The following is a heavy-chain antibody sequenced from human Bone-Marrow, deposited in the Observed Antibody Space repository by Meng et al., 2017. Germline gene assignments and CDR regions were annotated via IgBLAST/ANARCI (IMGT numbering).Heavy chain of an antibody. D-gene: IGHD3-10*01. V-gene: IGHV3-23*01. CDR2: LSGGGFTT. CDR1: GFSFSSYA. Sequence: ESLKISFAASGFSFSSYAMSWVRHAPGKGLEWVSALSGGGFTTYYADSVKCRFTISRHNSKNTLYMQMNSLRAEDTALYYCAKYSYGLGDYFDYWGQGALVTVSS. J-gene: IGHJ4*02. CDR3: AKYSYGLGDYFDY.